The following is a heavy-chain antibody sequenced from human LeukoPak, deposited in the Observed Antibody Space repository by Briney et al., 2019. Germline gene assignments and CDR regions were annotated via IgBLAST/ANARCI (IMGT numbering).Heavy chain of an antibody. Sequence: GGSLRLSCAASGFTFSSYAVSWVRQAPGKGLEWVSAISGGGESTYYADSVKGRFTISRDNSKNTLYLQMNSLRAEDTAVYYCAKGVGLTIYDYWGQGTLVTVSS. D-gene: IGHD1-20*01. CDR3: AKGVGLTIYDY. V-gene: IGHV3-23*01. CDR2: ISGGGEST. J-gene: IGHJ4*02. CDR1: GFTFSSYA.